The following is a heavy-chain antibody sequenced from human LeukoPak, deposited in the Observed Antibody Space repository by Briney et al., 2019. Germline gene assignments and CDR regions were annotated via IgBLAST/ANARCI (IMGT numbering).Heavy chain of an antibody. D-gene: IGHD3-10*01. Sequence: PSETLSLTCAVYGGSFSGYYWSWIRQPPGKGLEWIGEINHSGSTNYNPSLKSRVTISVDTSKNQFSLKLSSVTAADTAVYYCARGRSTMVRGVRDGHYYYGMDVWGKGTTVTVSS. CDR2: INHSGST. J-gene: IGHJ6*04. CDR3: ARGRSTMVRGVRDGHYYYGMDV. CDR1: GGSFSGYY. V-gene: IGHV4-34*01.